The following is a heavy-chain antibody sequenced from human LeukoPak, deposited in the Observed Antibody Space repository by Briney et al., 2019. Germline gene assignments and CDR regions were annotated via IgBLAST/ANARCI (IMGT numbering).Heavy chain of an antibody. V-gene: IGHV6-1*01. J-gene: IGHJ6*03. CDR3: AKSRYGSTSTNYYMDV. CDR1: GDSVSSNSAA. D-gene: IGHD2-2*01. Sequence: SQTLSLTCAISGDSVSSNSAAWNWIRQSPSRGLEWLGRTYYRSKWYNDYAVSVKSRITINPDTSKNQFSLKLSSVTAADTAVYYCAKSRYGSTSTNYYMDVWGKGTTVTVSS. CDR2: TYYRSKWYN.